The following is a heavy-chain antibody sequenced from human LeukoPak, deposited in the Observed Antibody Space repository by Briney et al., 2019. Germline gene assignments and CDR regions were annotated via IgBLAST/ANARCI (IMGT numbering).Heavy chain of an antibody. CDR2: INPNSGGT. V-gene: IGHV1-2*02. J-gene: IGHJ5*02. D-gene: IGHD3-22*01. Sequence: ASVKVSCKASGYTFTGYYMHWVRQAPGQGLEWMGWINPNSGGTNYAQKFQGRVTMTRDTSISTAYMELSRLRSDDTAVYYCARGNYYDSSGYYMKKNWFDPWGQGTLVTVSP. CDR3: ARGNYYDSSGYYMKKNWFDP. CDR1: GYTFTGYY.